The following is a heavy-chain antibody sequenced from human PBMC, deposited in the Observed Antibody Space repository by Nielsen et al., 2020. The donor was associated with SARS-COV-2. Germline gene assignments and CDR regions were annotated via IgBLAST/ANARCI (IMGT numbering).Heavy chain of an antibody. CDR1: GFSFNTHA. Sequence: GGSLRLSCAASGFSFNTHAMDWVRQAPGKGLEWVSGISGRGHKSFYADSVKGRFTISRDNSKNTVYLQMHSLRAEDTALYYCAKENFESTDYGEDAFDIWGQGTLVTVPS. J-gene: IGHJ3*02. V-gene: IGHV3-23*01. CDR3: AKENFESTDYGEDAFDI. CDR2: ISGRGHKS. D-gene: IGHD4/OR15-4a*01.